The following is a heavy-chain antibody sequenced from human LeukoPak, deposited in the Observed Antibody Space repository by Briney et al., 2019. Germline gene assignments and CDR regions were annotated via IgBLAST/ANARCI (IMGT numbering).Heavy chain of an antibody. V-gene: IGHV3-23*01. CDR3: ARDNPSYGDFDLGFDY. CDR2: ISGSGGST. D-gene: IGHD4-17*01. CDR1: GFTFSSYA. J-gene: IGHJ4*02. Sequence: PGGSLRLSCAASGFTFSSYAMSWVRQAPGKGLEWVSAISGSGGSTYYADSVKGRFTISRDNSKNTLYLQMNSLRVEDTAVYYCARDNPSYGDFDLGFDYWGQGTLVTVSS.